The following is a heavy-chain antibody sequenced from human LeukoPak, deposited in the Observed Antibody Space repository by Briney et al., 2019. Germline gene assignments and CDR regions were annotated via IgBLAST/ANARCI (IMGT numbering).Heavy chain of an antibody. D-gene: IGHD1-26*01. CDR3: ARRATHYYYYMDV. Sequence: ASVKVSCKVSGYTLTELSMHRVRQAPGKGLEWMGGFDPEDGETIYAQKFQGRVTITTDESTSTAYMELRSLRSDDTAVYYCARRATHYYYYMDVWGKGTTVTVSS. CDR1: GYTLTELS. CDR2: FDPEDGET. V-gene: IGHV1-24*01. J-gene: IGHJ6*03.